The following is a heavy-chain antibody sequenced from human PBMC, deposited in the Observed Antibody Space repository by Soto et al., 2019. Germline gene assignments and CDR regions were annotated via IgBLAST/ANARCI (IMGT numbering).Heavy chain of an antibody. V-gene: IGHV3-9*01. CDR3: AKGRYDFWSPYYFDS. D-gene: IGHD3-3*01. Sequence: GGSLRLSCVGTGLKFDDFAMHWVRQAPGKGLEWVSGITWNSRVLAYADSVKGRFTISRDNARNSLYLQMDSLRDEDTALYYCAKGRYDFWSPYYFDSWGQGTLVTVSS. CDR2: ITWNSRVL. CDR1: GLKFDDFA. J-gene: IGHJ4*02.